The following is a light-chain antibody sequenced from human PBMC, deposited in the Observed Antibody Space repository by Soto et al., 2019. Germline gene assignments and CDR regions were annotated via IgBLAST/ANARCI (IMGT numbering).Light chain of an antibody. CDR3: QQRYNWPRT. CDR1: QSVSSSY. V-gene: IGKV3D-20*02. J-gene: IGKJ1*01. Sequence: EIVLTPSPGTLSLSPGERANLSCRSSQSVSSSYLAWYQQKPGQAPRLLIYDASNRATGIPARFSGSGSGTNFTLTISSLEPEDFAVYYCQQRYNWPRTFGQGTKVDIK. CDR2: DAS.